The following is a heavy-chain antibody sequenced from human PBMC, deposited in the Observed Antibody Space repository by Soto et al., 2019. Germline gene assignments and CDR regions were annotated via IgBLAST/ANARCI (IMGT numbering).Heavy chain of an antibody. Sequence: SETLSLTCTVSGGSISSGGYYWSWNRQHPGKGLEWIGYIYYSGSTYYNPSLKSRVTISVDTSKNQFSLKLSSVTAADTAVYYCARAYFDWSSRSSYYYGMDVWGQGTTVTVSS. D-gene: IGHD3-9*01. CDR2: IYYSGST. J-gene: IGHJ6*02. V-gene: IGHV4-31*03. CDR1: GGSISSGGYY. CDR3: ARAYFDWSSRSSYYYGMDV.